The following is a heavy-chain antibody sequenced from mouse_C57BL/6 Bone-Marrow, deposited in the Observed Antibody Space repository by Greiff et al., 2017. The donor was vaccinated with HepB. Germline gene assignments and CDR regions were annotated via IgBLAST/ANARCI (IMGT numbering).Heavy chain of an antibody. V-gene: IGHV1-64*01. D-gene: IGHD1-1*01. CDR3: ARYYGSSFDY. Sequence: QVQLQQPGAELVKPGASVKLSCKASGYTFTSYWMHWVKQRPGQGLEWIGMIHPNSGSTNYNEKFKSKARLTVDKSSSTAYMQLSSLTSEDSAVYYCARYYGSSFDYWGQGTTLTVSS. CDR1: GYTFTSYW. J-gene: IGHJ2*01. CDR2: IHPNSGST.